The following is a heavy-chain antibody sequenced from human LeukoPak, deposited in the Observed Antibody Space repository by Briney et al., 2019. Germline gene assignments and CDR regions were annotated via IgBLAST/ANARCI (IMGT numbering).Heavy chain of an antibody. D-gene: IGHD5-18*01. CDR1: GGSISSYY. Sequence: SETLSLTCTVSGGSISSYYWSWIRQPPGKGLEWIGYIYYSGSTNYNPSLKSRVTISVDTSKNQFSLKLSSVTAADAAVYYCARGGFIYSYGYFDYWGQGTLVNVSS. CDR3: ARGGFIYSYGYFDY. CDR2: IYYSGST. J-gene: IGHJ4*02. V-gene: IGHV4-59*01.